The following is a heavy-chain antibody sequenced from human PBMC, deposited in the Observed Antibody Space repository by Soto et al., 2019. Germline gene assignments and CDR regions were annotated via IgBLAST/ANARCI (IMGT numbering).Heavy chain of an antibody. CDR2: ISYDGSNK. CDR3: AKPYLAFDYYYYGMDV. V-gene: IGHV3-30*18. CDR1: GFTFSSYG. Sequence: QVQLVESGGGVVQPGRSLRLSCAASGFTFSSYGMHWVRQAPGKGLEWVAVISYDGSNKYYADSVKGRFTISRDNSKNTLYLQMNSLRAEDTAVYYCAKPYLAFDYYYYGMDVWGQGTTVTVSS. D-gene: IGHD3-10*01. J-gene: IGHJ6*02.